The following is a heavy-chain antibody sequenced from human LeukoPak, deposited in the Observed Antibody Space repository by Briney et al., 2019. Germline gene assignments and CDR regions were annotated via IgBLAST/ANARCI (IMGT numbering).Heavy chain of an antibody. CDR2: IIPIFGTA. CDR1: GGTFSSYA. D-gene: IGHD5-18*01. V-gene: IGHV1-69*06. Sequence: ASVKVSCKASGGTFSSYAISWVRQAPGQGLEWMGGIIPIFGTANYAQKFQGRVTITADKSTSTAYMELSSLRSEDTAGYYCAAQEYSYGQWDLTHFDYWGQGTLVTVSS. CDR3: AAQEYSYGQWDLTHFDY. J-gene: IGHJ4*02.